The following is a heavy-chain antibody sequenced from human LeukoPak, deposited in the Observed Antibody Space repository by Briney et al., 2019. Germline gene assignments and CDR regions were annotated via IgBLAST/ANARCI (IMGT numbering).Heavy chain of an antibody. J-gene: IGHJ6*02. CDR3: AREAGEDQLWLLPGFYYYGMDV. D-gene: IGHD5-18*01. CDR2: IRYDGSNK. V-gene: IGHV3-30*02. CDR1: GFTFSSYG. Sequence: GGSLRLSCAASGFTFSSYGMHWVRQAPGKGLEWVAFIRYDGSNKYYADSVKGRFTISRDNSKNTLYLQMNSLRAEDTAVYYCAREAGEDQLWLLPGFYYYGMDVWGQGTTVTVSS.